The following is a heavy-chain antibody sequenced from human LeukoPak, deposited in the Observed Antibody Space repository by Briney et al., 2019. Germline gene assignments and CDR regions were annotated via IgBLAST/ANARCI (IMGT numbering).Heavy chain of an antibody. Sequence: SETLSLTCAVYGGSFSGYYWSWIRQPPGKGLEWIGEINHSGSTNYNPSLKSRVTISVDTSKNQFSLKLSSVTAADTAVYYCARDLANWGWGGWFDPWGQGTLATVSS. CDR3: ARDLANWGWGGWFDP. J-gene: IGHJ5*02. V-gene: IGHV4-34*01. CDR2: INHSGST. D-gene: IGHD7-27*01. CDR1: GGSFSGYY.